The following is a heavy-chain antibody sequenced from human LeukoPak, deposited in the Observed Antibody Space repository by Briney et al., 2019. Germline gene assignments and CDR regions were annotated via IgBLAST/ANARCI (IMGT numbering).Heavy chain of an antibody. D-gene: IGHD3-16*02. CDR1: GYTFTGYY. CDR2: INPNNGGP. J-gene: IGHJ4*02. CDR3: ARALGGIIEHRYYFDY. Sequence: ASVKVSRNASGYTFTGYYMHWVRQAPGQGLEWMGWINPNNGGPNYAQKFQGRVTMTRDTSISTAYMELSRLRSDDTAVYYCARALGGIIEHRYYFDYWGQGTLVTVSS. V-gene: IGHV1-2*02.